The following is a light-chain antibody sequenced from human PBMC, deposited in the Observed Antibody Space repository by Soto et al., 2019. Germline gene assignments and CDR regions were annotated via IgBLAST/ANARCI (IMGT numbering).Light chain of an antibody. CDR1: QSVPKNY. J-gene: IGKJ4*01. V-gene: IGKV3-20*01. CDR3: QQCSTSPLT. Sequence: EIVLTQSPGTLSLSPGERATLSCRASQSVPKNYLAWYQQKPGQAPRLLIHDASSSVTGIPDRFSGSGSGTDFTLTISRLEPEDFAVYYCQQCSTSPLTFGGGTKVEIK. CDR2: DAS.